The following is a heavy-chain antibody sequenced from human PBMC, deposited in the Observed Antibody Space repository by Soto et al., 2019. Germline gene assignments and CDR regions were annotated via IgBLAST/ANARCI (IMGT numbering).Heavy chain of an antibody. CDR2: IIPIFGTA. Sequence: QVQLVQSGAEVKKPGSSVKVSCKASGGTFSSYAISWVRQAPGQGLEWMGGIIPIFGTANYAQKFQGRVTITADESTSTAYMELSSLRSEDTAVYYCARDPVVVVVAAGYFDLWGRGTLVTVSS. CDR1: GGTFSSYA. J-gene: IGHJ2*01. CDR3: ARDPVVVVVAAGYFDL. V-gene: IGHV1-69*01. D-gene: IGHD2-15*01.